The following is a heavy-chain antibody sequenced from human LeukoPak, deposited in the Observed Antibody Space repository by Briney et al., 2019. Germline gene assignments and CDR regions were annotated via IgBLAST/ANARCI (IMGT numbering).Heavy chain of an antibody. D-gene: IGHD6-19*01. CDR1: GGTFSSYA. Sequence: GASVKVSCKASGGTFSSYAISWVRQAPGQGLEWMGRIIPIFGTANYAQKFKGRVTITTDESTSTAHMELSSLRSEDTAVYYCARDSILGGWILNYNWFDPWGQGTLVTVSS. CDR2: IIPIFGTA. CDR3: ARDSILGGWILNYNWFDP. V-gene: IGHV1-69*05. J-gene: IGHJ5*02.